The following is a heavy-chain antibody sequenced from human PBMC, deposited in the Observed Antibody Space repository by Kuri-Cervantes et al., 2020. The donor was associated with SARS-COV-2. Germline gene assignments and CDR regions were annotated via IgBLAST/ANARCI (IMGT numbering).Heavy chain of an antibody. CDR1: GFTFSSYE. D-gene: IGHD3-3*01. CDR3: AKSPENDDFWSGYYYYYYMDV. CDR2: ISSSGSTI. Sequence: GESLKISCAASGFTFSSYEMNWVRQAPGKGLEWVSYISSSGSTIYYADSVKGRFTISRDNAKNSLYLQMNSLRAEDTAVYYCAKSPENDDFWSGYYYYYYMDVWGKGTTVTVSS. V-gene: IGHV3-48*03. J-gene: IGHJ6*03.